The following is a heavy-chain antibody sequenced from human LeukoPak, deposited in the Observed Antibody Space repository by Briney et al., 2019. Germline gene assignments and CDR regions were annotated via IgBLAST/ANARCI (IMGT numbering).Heavy chain of an antibody. CDR2: INHSGNT. V-gene: IGHV4-34*01. D-gene: IGHD1-26*01. CDR3: ARRPDGNDY. Sequence: KPSDTLSPTCAVYGGSLSSFHRSWIRQPPGQGLEWIGDINHSGNTDYNPSLKSRVTISIDTSENQFSLKLSSVTAADTAVYFCARRPDGNDYWGQGTLVTVSS. J-gene: IGHJ4*02. CDR1: GGSLSSFH.